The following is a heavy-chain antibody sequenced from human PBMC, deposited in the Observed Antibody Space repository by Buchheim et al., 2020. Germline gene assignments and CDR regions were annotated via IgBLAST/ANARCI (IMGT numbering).Heavy chain of an antibody. D-gene: IGHD6-19*01. CDR3: ARVGGAVAGTNFDY. V-gene: IGHV3-7*03. CDR2: LSPDGSET. Sequence: EVQLVESGGGLVQPGGSLRLSCEASGFTSSTYWMSWVRQAPGKGLLWVANLSPDGSETYYVDSVKGRFTISRDNSKNTLYLQMNSLRAEDTAVYYCARVGGAVAGTNFDYWGQGTL. J-gene: IGHJ4*02. CDR1: GFTSSTYW.